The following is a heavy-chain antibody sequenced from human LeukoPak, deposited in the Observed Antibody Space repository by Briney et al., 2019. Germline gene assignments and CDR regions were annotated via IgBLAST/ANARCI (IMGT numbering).Heavy chain of an antibody. CDR2: ISGDGDAT. CDR1: GFTFNDYA. V-gene: IGHV3-23*01. CDR3: AKAVGVNPRSILYFDY. Sequence: PGGSLRLSCAASGFTFNDYAMGWVRQPLGKGLEWLSAISGDGDATKYADSVKGRFTISRDNSKNTLYLQMNSLRAEDTAVYYCAKAVGVNPRSILYFDYWGQGTLVTVSS. D-gene: IGHD1-26*01. J-gene: IGHJ4*02.